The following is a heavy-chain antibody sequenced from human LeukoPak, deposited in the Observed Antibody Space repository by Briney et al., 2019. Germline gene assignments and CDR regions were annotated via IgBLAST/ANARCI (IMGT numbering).Heavy chain of an antibody. V-gene: IGHV1-69*06. D-gene: IGHD6-13*01. CDR3: VRVQQQLVDDYYYYYYMDV. CDR1: GGTFSSYA. CDR2: IIPIFGTA. J-gene: IGHJ6*03. Sequence: ASVKVSCKASGGTFSSYAISWVRQAPGQGLEWMGGIIPIFGTANYAQKFQGRVTITADKSTSTAYMELSSLRSEDTAVYYCVRVQQQLVDDYYYYYYMDVWGKGTTVTVSS.